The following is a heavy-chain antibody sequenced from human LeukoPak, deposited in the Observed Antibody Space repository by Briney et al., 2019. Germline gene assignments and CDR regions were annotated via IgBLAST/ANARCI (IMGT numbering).Heavy chain of an antibody. CDR2: IKQDGSEK. J-gene: IGHJ4*02. CDR1: GFTFSSYW. D-gene: IGHD6-6*01. CDR3: ARGSSIAARPPGRGY. V-gene: IGHV3-7*01. Sequence: GGSLRLSCAASGFTFSSYWMSWVRQAPGKGLEWVANIKQDGSEKYYVDSVKGRFTISRDNAKNSLYLQMNSLRAEDTAVYYCARGSSIAARPPGRGYWGQGTLVTVSS.